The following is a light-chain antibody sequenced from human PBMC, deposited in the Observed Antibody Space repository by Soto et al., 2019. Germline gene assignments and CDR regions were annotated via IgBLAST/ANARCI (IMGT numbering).Light chain of an antibody. V-gene: IGKV1-5*03. CDR2: KAS. Sequence: DVQMTKSPSTLSASIGDRVTITCRASQSISGWLAGYQQRPGEAPKLMIYKASTLETGVPSRFSGSGSGTEFTLTINNLQPDDFATYYCQQYDGYSRTFGQGTKVDIK. CDR3: QQYDGYSRT. CDR1: QSISGW. J-gene: IGKJ1*01.